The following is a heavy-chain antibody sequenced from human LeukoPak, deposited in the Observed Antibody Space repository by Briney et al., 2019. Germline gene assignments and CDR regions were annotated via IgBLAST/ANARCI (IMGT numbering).Heavy chain of an antibody. CDR1: GFTFSSYS. D-gene: IGHD5-12*01. V-gene: IGHV3-48*01. J-gene: IGHJ4*02. CDR2: ISSSSSTI. Sequence: GGSLXLSCAASGFTFSSYSMNWVRQAPGKGLEWVSYISSSSSTIYYADSVKGRFTISRDNAKNSLYLQMNSLRAEDTAVHYCATVIVATTPWDWGQGTLVTVSS. CDR3: ATVIVATTPWD.